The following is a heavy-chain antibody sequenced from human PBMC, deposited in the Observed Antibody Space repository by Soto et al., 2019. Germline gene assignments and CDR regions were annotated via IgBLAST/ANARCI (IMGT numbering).Heavy chain of an antibody. V-gene: IGHV1-3*01. CDR2: INADNGNT. D-gene: IGHD3-3*01. Sequence: ASVKVSCKASGYTFTSYAMHWVRQAPGQRLEWMGWINADNGNTKYSQKFQGRVTMTRDTSTSTAYMELRSLRSDDTAVYYCARDYDFWDDAFDVWGQGTMVTVSS. CDR3: ARDYDFWDDAFDV. CDR1: GYTFTSYA. J-gene: IGHJ3*01.